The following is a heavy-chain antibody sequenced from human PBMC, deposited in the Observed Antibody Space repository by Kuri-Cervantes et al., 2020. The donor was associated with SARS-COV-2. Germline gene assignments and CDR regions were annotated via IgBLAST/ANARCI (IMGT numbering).Heavy chain of an antibody. CDR2: IKQDGSEK. Sequence: LSLTCAASGFTLSHNWMSWVRRAPGKGLEWVANIKQDGSEKYYVDSVKGRFAISRDNPKNSLYLQLNSLRAEDTAMYYCARGFELDYWGQGTLVTVSS. D-gene: IGHD5-12*01. V-gene: IGHV3-7*03. CDR3: ARGFELDY. CDR1: GFTLSHNW. J-gene: IGHJ4*02.